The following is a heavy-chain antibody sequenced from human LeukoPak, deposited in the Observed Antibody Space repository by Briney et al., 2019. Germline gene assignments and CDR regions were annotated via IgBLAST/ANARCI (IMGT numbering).Heavy chain of an antibody. CDR3: AKVSLGTAMTS. CDR1: GFTFSTYA. J-gene: IGHJ5*02. V-gene: IGHV3-23*01. CDR2: ISGSGGST. D-gene: IGHD5-18*01. Sequence: GGSQRLSCAASGFTFSTYAMSWVRQAPGKGLDWLSAISGSGGSTYYADSVKGRFTISRDNSKNTLYLQLDSLRAEDTAVYYFAKVSLGTAMTSWGQGTLVTVPS.